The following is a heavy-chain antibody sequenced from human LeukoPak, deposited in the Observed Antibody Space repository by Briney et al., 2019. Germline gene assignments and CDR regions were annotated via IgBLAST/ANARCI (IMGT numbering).Heavy chain of an antibody. V-gene: IGHV1-2*02. CDR1: GYTFTGYY. J-gene: IGHJ4*02. CDR2: INPNSGGT. D-gene: IGHD6-19*01. Sequence: ASVKVSCKASGYTFTGYYMHWVRQAPGQGLEWMGWINPNSGGTNYAQKFQGRVTMTRDTSISTAYMELSRLRSDDTAVYYCAREGVAGTKYYFYYWGQGTLVTVSS. CDR3: AREGVAGTKYYFYY.